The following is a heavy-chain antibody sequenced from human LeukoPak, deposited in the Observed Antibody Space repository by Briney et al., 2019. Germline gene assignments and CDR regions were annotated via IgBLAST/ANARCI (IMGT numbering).Heavy chain of an antibody. V-gene: IGHV4-38-2*02. CDR1: GYSISSGYY. CDR2: IYHSGST. J-gene: IGHJ4*02. Sequence: SETLSLTCTVSGYSISSGYYWGWIRQPPGKGLEWIGSIYHSGSTYYNPSLKSRVTISVDTSKNQFSLKLSSVTAADTAVYYCAREAHGGIAAAGTDYWGQGTLVTVSS. CDR3: AREAHGGIAAAGTDY. D-gene: IGHD6-13*01.